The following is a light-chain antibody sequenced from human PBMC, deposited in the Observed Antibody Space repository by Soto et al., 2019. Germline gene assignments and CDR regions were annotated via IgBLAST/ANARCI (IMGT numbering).Light chain of an antibody. CDR2: AAS. V-gene: IGKV1-8*01. J-gene: IGKJ1*01. Sequence: AIRMTQSPSSLSASTGDRVTITCRASQGISSYLAWYQQKPGKAPKLLIYAASTLQSGVPSRFRGSGSGTDFTLTISCLQSEDFETYYCQQYYSYPRKFGQGTKVDIX. CDR1: QGISSY. CDR3: QQYYSYPRK.